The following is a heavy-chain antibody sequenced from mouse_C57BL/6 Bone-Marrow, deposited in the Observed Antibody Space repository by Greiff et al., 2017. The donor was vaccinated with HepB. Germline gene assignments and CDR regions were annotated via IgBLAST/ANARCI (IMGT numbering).Heavy chain of an antibody. V-gene: IGHV5-17*01. CDR2: ISSGSSTI. CDR3: ARRPYCYGTWFAY. Sequence: EVKLVESGGGLVKPGGSLKLSCAASGFTFSDYGMHWVRQAPEKGLEWVAYISSGSSTIYYADTVKGRFTISIDNAKNTLFLQMTSLRSEDTAMYYCARRPYCYGTWFAYWGQGTLVTVSA. CDR1: GFTFSDYG. J-gene: IGHJ3*01. D-gene: IGHD1-1*01.